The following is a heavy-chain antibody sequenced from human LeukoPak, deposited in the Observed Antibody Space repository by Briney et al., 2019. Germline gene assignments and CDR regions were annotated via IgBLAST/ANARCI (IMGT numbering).Heavy chain of an antibody. V-gene: IGHV3-23*01. CDR1: GFTLSSYA. Sequence: TGGSLRLSCAASGFTLSSYAMSWVRQAPGKGLEWVSAISGSGGSTYYADSVKGRFTISRDNSKNTLYLQMNSLSAEDTGVYYCANLWELLRGMGYWGQGTVVTVSS. D-gene: IGHD1-26*01. J-gene: IGHJ4*02. CDR3: ANLWELLRGMGY. CDR2: ISGSGGST.